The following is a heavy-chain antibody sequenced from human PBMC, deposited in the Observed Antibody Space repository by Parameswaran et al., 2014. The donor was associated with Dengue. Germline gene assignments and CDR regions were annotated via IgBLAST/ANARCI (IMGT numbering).Heavy chain of an antibody. D-gene: IGHD3-3*01. J-gene: IGHJ3*02. CDR3: ARDGGLHYDFWSGYQGADAFDI. CDR2: IYYSGST. Sequence: RWIRQPPGKGLEWIGYIYYSGSTNYNPSLKSRVTISVDTSKNQFSLKLSSVTAADTAVYYCARDGGLHYDFWSGYQGADAFDIWGQGTMVTVSS. V-gene: IGHV4-59*01.